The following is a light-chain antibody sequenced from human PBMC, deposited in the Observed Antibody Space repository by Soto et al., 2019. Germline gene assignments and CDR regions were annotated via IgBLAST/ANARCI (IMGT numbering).Light chain of an antibody. Sequence: QSVLTQPPSASGFPGQSVTISCTGTSSDVGYYDYVSWYQQHPGKAPRLVIYEVTKRPSGVPDRVSASKSGNTASLTVSGLRAADEADYYCSSYAGSNNFVFGSGTKVTV. V-gene: IGLV2-8*01. CDR1: SSDVGYYDY. J-gene: IGLJ1*01. CDR2: EVT. CDR3: SSYAGSNNFV.